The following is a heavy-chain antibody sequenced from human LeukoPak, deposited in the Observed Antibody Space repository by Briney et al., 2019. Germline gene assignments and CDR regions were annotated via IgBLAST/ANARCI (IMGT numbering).Heavy chain of an antibody. J-gene: IGHJ4*02. Sequence: PSQTLSLTCTVSGGSISSGGYYWSWIRQHPGKGLEWIGYVYYSGSTYYNPSLKSRVTISVDTSKNQFSLKLSSVTAADTAVYYCARQSSSSPFTFDYWGQGTLVTVSS. CDR2: VYYSGST. CDR1: GGSISSGGYY. CDR3: ARQSSSSPFTFDY. D-gene: IGHD6-6*01. V-gene: IGHV4-31*03.